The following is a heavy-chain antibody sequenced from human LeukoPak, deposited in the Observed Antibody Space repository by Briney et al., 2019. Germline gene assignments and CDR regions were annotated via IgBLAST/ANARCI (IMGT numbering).Heavy chain of an antibody. D-gene: IGHD4-17*01. CDR3: ARAYGKLTYYYSYMDV. J-gene: IGHJ6*03. CDR1: GFTVSSNY. CDR2: IYSGGST. V-gene: IGHV3-53*01. Sequence: GGSLRLSCAASGFTVSSNYMSWVRQAPGKGLEWVSVIYSGGSTYYADSVKGRFTISRDNSKNTLYLQMNSLRAEDTAVYYCARAYGKLTYYYSYMDVWGKGPRSPSP.